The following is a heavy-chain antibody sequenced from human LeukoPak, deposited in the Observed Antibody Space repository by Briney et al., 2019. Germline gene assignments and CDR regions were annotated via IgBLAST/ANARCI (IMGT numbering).Heavy chain of an antibody. D-gene: IGHD3-22*01. Sequence: PGGSLRLSCAASGFTFSRYWMSWVRQAPGKGLEWVANIKQDGSEKYYVDSVKGRFTISRDNAKNSLFLQMNSLRAEDTAVYYCARARNYYDSSGYYYPGYWGQGTLVTVSS. CDR3: ARARNYYDSSGYYYPGY. J-gene: IGHJ4*02. CDR1: GFTFSRYW. CDR2: IKQDGSEK. V-gene: IGHV3-7*01.